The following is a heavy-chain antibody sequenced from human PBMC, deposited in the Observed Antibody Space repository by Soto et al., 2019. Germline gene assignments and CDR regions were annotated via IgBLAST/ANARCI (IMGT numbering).Heavy chain of an antibody. J-gene: IGHJ5*02. CDR3: ARDRDRNSSGLPSFDP. CDR1: GGSVSNYY. CDR2: IYYTGTH. D-gene: IGHD3-22*01. Sequence: SETLSLTCSVSGGSVSNYYWSWVRQPPGKRLEWIGYIYYTGTHDYNPSLRGRATISVDTSKDQFSLKLTSVTAADKAVYYCARDRDRNSSGLPSFDPWGQGILVTVSS. V-gene: IGHV4-59*02.